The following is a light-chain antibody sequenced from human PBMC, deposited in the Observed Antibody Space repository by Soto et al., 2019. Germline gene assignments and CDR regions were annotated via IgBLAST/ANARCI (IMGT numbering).Light chain of an antibody. CDR2: DAS. CDR3: QQRSNWPGYT. J-gene: IGKJ2*01. V-gene: IGKV3-11*01. CDR1: QSVSSY. Sequence: EIVLTQSPATLSLSPGDRATISCRASQSVSSYLAWYQQKPGQAPRLLIYDASNSATGIPARFSGSGSGTAFSLTIISRVPEDFAVYYCQQRSNWPGYTFGQGTKLEIK.